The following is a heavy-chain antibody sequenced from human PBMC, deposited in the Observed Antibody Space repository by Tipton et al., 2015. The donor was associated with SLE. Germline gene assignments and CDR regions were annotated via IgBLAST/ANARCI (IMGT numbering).Heavy chain of an antibody. Sequence: QLVQSGAEVKEPGSSVKVSCKTSGGSFSTSAISWVRQAPGQRLEWMGGIIPVYGTVNYPQRFQDRVAITADESTSTAYMDLSSLKSEDTAIYYCAGVREFGDNWYFDLWGRGTLVTVSS. D-gene: IGHD3-10*01. CDR3: AGVREFGDNWYFDL. V-gene: IGHV1-69*01. CDR2: IIPVYGTV. J-gene: IGHJ2*01. CDR1: GGSFSTSA.